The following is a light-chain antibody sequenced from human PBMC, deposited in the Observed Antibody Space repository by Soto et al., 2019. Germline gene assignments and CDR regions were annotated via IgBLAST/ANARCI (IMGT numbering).Light chain of an antibody. CDR2: AAS. J-gene: IGKJ1*01. CDR3: QQSYSTLGT. Sequence: DIHMTQSPSSLSASVGDRVTITCRASQSISSYLNWYQQKPGKAPKLLIYAASSLQSGVPSRFSGSGSGTDFTLTTSSLQPEDFATYYCQQSYSTLGTFGQGTKVDIK. V-gene: IGKV1-39*01. CDR1: QSISSY.